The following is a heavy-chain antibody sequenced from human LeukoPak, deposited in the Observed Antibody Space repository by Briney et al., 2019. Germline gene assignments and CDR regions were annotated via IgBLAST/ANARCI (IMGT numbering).Heavy chain of an antibody. CDR2: ISHSGST. CDR1: GEAFSNYY. V-gene: IGHV4-34*01. Sequence: PSETLSLTCAVHGEAFSNYYWSWIRQPPRKGLEWICEISHSGSTVYNPTLKSRVTISVDTSKDQFSLQLNSLTAADTAVYYCATSLVDCSGGSCFSDDWFDSWGQGTLVTVSS. D-gene: IGHD2-15*01. CDR3: ATSLVDCSGGSCFSDDWFDS. J-gene: IGHJ5*01.